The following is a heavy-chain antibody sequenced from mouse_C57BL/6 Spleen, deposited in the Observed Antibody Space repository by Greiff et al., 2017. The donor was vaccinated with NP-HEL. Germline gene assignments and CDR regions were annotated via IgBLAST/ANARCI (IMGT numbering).Heavy chain of an antibody. CDR3: ARDDGYSCFDY. CDR1: GYAFSSSW. D-gene: IGHD2-3*01. J-gene: IGHJ2*01. CDR2: IYPGDGDT. V-gene: IGHV1-82*01. Sequence: QVQLKESGPELVKPGASVKISCKASGYAFSSSWMNWVKQRPGKGLEWIGRIYPGDGDTNYNGKFKGKATLTADKSSSTAYMQLSSLTSEDSAVYFWARDDGYSCFDYWGQGTTLTVSS.